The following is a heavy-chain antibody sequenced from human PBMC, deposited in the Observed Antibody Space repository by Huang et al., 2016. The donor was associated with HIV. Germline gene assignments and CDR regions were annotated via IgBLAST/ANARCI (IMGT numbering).Heavy chain of an antibody. J-gene: IGHJ4*02. CDR3: AKESRWFSDFDH. CDR2: ISYDGRSQ. V-gene: IGHV3-30*18. D-gene: IGHD2-15*01. CDR1: GFKLSGFG. Sequence: QVHLVESGGGVVQPGGSLRLSCAASGFKLSGFGMHWVRQAPGKGLEWVAVISYDGRSQFYTASVKGRFTISRDNSDNTLSLQMKGLRPDDTAVYYCAKESRWFSDFDHWGQGVLVSVSS.